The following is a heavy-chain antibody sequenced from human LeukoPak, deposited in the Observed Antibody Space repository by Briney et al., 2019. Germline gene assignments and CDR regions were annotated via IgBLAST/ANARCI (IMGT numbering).Heavy chain of an antibody. J-gene: IGHJ5*02. D-gene: IGHD6-19*01. CDR3: AKKASGWYPGWFDL. CDR2: ISDNGGTT. CDR1: GFTFSSSA. Sequence: PGGSLRLSCTASGFTFSSSAMRWVRQAPGKGLEWLSTISDNGGTTYYADSVKGRFTISRGNSKNTLYLQMNSLRAEDTAVYYCAKKASGWYPGWFDLWGQGTLVTVSS. V-gene: IGHV3-23*01.